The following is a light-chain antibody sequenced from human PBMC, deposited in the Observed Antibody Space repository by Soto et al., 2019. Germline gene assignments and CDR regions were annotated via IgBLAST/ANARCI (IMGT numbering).Light chain of an antibody. V-gene: IGLV8-61*01. CDR1: SGSVSTNHL. Sequence: QTVVTQEQSFSVSPGGTVTLTCGLSSGSVSTNHLPSWFQQTPGQAPRTLIYITDTRSSGVPDRFSGSILGNRAALTITGAQADDDSDYYCMLYMGRGIRVFGGGTKLTVL. CDR2: ITD. J-gene: IGLJ3*02. CDR3: MLYMGRGIRV.